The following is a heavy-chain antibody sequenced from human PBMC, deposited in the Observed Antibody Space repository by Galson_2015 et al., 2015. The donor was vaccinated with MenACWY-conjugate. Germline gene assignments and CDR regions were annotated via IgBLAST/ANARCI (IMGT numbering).Heavy chain of an antibody. CDR3: TTHKPDSWGGLLFHFYMDV. D-gene: IGHD2-21*01. CDR2: IKSQTDGGKI. Sequence: SLRLSCAGSAFTFSNAYMNWVRQAPGKGLEWVGRIKSQTDGGKIDYAAPVKGRFTISRDDSKNTLYLQMSSLKIEDTAVYYCTTHKPDSWGGLLFHFYMDVWGKGTTVTVSS. V-gene: IGHV3-15*01. CDR1: AFTFSNAY. J-gene: IGHJ6*03.